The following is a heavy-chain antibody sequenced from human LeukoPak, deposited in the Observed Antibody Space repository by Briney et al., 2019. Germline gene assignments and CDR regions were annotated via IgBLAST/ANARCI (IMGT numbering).Heavy chain of an antibody. CDR3: AKAVDAFDI. CDR1: GFTFSSYG. Sequence: GGSLRLSCAASGFTFSSYGMHWVRQAPGKGLEWVAVISYDGSNKYYADSVKGRFTISRDNSKNTLYLQMNSLRAEDTAVYYCAKAVDAFDIWGQGTMVTVSS. V-gene: IGHV3-30*18. CDR2: ISYDGSNK. J-gene: IGHJ3*02.